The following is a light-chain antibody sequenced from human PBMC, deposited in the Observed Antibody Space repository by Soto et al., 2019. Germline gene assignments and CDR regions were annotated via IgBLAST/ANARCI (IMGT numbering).Light chain of an antibody. V-gene: IGKV1-33*01. CDR3: QQYDVLPRA. CDR2: GAS. J-gene: IGKJ3*01. Sequence: DIQMTQSPSSLSASVGDSVTITCQASQDIKKYLNWYQQKPGKVPKLLIYGASKLEAGVSLRFSGSGSGTSFTFTISSVPSEDFATYYCQQYDVLPRAFGPGTKLDI. CDR1: QDIKKY.